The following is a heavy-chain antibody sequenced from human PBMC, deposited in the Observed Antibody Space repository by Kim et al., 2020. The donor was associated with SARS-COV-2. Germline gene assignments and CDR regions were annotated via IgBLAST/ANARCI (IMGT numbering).Heavy chain of an antibody. CDR3: ARGRQWLVDGGFDP. Sequence: QKFQGRLTMPRNTSMSTAYMELSSLRSEDTAVYYCARGRQWLVDGGFDPWGQGTLVTVSS. D-gene: IGHD6-19*01. V-gene: IGHV1-8*01. J-gene: IGHJ5*02.